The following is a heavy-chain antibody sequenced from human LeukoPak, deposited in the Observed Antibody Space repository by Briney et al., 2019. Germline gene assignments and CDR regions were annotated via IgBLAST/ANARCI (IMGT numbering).Heavy chain of an antibody. D-gene: IGHD3-9*01. CDR3: ASVAYYDVFTGYNNYYYMDV. V-gene: IGHV4-59*01. CDR2: VYYRGTT. CDR1: ACSISSYY. Sequence: SETLSLTCTVSACSISSYYWSWIRQSPGKGLEWIGYVYYRGTTSYNPSLKSRVTISVDTSKNQFSLKLSSVTPADTALYYCASVAYYDVFTGYNNYYYMDVWGQGTTVTVSS. J-gene: IGHJ6*03.